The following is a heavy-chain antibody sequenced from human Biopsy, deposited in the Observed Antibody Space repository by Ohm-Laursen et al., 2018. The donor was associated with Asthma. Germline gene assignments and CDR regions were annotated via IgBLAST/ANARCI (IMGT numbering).Heavy chain of an antibody. Sequence: LRLSCSASGFVFSQCGMHWVRQGPGKGLEWVALVSSDGHNKYYEDSVKGRFTISRDNSRNRLYLQINRLTVEDSAVYFCARQSGQDYGDSSGFDIWGQGTKVDVSS. V-gene: IGHV3-30*03. CDR1: GFVFSQCG. CDR2: VSSDGHNK. CDR3: ARQSGQDYGDSSGFDI. D-gene: IGHD3-22*01. J-gene: IGHJ3*02.